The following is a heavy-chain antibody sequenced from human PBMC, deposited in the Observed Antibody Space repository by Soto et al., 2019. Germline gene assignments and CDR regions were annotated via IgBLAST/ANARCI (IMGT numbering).Heavy chain of an antibody. V-gene: IGHV3-30-3*01. D-gene: IGHD3-10*01. CDR2: ISYDGSNK. Sequence: QVQLVESGGGVVQPGRSLRLSCAASGFTFSSYAMHWVRQAPGKGLEWVAVISYDGSNKYYADSVKGRFTISGDNSKNTLYLQMNSLRAEDTAVYYCARVGGPDYYFDYWGQGTLVTVSS. CDR3: ARVGGPDYYFDY. CDR1: GFTFSSYA. J-gene: IGHJ4*02.